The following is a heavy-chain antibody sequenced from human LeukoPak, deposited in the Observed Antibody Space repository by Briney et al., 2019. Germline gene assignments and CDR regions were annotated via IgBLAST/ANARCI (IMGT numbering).Heavy chain of an antibody. V-gene: IGHV1-2*02. CDR2: INPNSGGT. J-gene: IGHJ4*02. CDR3: ARDLGAGTWYYFDY. CDR1: GYTLTELS. Sequence: WASVKVSCKVSGYTLTELSMHWVRQAPGQGLEWMGWINPNSGGTNYAQKFQGRVTMTRDTSISTAYMELSRLRSDDTAVYYCARDLGAGTWYYFDYWGQGTLVTVSS. D-gene: IGHD6-19*01.